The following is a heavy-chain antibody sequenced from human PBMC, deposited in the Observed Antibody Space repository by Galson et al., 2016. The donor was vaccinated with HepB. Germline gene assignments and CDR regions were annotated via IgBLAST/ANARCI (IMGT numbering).Heavy chain of an antibody. J-gene: IGHJ6*02. V-gene: IGHV3-15*07. D-gene: IGHD3-16*01. CDR2: IKSKTDGGTT. Sequence: SLRLSCAASGFTFSNAWMNWVRQAPGKGLEWVGRIKSKTDGGTTDYAAPVKGRFTNSRDDSKNTLYMQMNSLKTEDTAVYYCITDAAAGWGGMDVWGQGTTVTVSS. CDR1: GFTFSNAW. CDR3: ITDAAAGWGGMDV.